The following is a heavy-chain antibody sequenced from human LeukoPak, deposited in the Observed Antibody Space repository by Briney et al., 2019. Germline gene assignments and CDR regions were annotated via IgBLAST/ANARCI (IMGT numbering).Heavy chain of an antibody. CDR1: GFTFSSYA. J-gene: IGHJ4*02. CDR2: IKQDGSEK. CDR3: TRGSYYYY. Sequence: GGSLRLSCAASGFTFSSYAMSWVRQAPGKGLEWVANIKQDGSEKYYVDSVKGRFTISRDNAKNSLYLQMNSLRAEDTAVYYCTRGSYYYYWGQGTLVTVSS. V-gene: IGHV3-7*04.